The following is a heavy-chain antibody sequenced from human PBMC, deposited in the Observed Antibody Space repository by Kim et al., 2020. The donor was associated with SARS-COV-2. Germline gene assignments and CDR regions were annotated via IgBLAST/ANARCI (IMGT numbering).Heavy chain of an antibody. CDR1: GGSISSSSYY. Sequence: SETLSLTCTVSGGSISSSSYYWGWIRQPPGKGLEWIGSIYYSGSTYYNPSLKSRVTISVDTSKNQFSLKLSSVTAADTAVYYCARTIGIAARHHSLNYFDYWGQGTLVTVSS. D-gene: IGHD6-6*01. CDR2: IYYSGST. V-gene: IGHV4-39*07. J-gene: IGHJ4*02. CDR3: ARTIGIAARHHSLNYFDY.